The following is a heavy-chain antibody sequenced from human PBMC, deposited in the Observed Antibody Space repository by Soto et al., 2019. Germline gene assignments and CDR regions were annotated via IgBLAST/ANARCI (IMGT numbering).Heavy chain of an antibody. Sequence: GGSLRLSCAASGFTFSSSTMTWVRQAPGKGLEWVSVISGSGGRTDYADSVKGRFTISRDNSKNTLFLQMNSLKAEDTALYYCVKAYNTGWYNWFDPWGPGTLVTVPS. CDR2: ISGSGGRT. CDR3: VKAYNTGWYNWFDP. CDR1: GFTFSSST. D-gene: IGHD6-13*01. J-gene: IGHJ5*02. V-gene: IGHV3-23*01.